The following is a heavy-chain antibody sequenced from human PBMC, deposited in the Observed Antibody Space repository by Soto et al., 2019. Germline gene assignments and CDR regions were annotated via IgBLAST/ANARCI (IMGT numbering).Heavy chain of an antibody. CDR2: IIPILGIA. CDR3: ASFRCYDPYFDY. Sequence: SVKVSCKASGGTFSSYTISWVRQAPGQGLEWMGRIIPILGIANYAQKLQGRVIMTTDTSTSTAYMELRSLRSDDTAVYYCASFRCYDPYFDYWGQGTLVTVSS. J-gene: IGHJ4*02. CDR1: GGTFSSYT. V-gene: IGHV1-69*02. D-gene: IGHD2-15*01.